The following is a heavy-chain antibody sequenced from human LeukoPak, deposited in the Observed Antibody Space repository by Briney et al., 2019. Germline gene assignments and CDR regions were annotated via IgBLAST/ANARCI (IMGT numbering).Heavy chain of an antibody. CDR2: ISGSGGST. J-gene: IGHJ4*02. CDR1: GFSFSNNA. D-gene: IGHD2-15*01. Sequence: PGGSLRLSCGASGFSFSNNAMAWVRQAPGKGLEWVSAISGSGGSTYYADSVKGRFTISRDNSKNTLYLQMNSLRAEDTAVYYCAKLACSGGGCGTDYWGQGTLVTVSS. V-gene: IGHV3-23*01. CDR3: AKLACSGGGCGTDY.